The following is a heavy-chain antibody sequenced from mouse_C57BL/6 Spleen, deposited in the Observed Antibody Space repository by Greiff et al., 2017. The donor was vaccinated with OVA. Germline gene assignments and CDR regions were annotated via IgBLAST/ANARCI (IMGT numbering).Heavy chain of an antibody. CDR3: TTSITTVVARAMDY. V-gene: IGHV14-4*01. Sequence: EVQLQQSGAELVRPGASVKLSCTASGFNIKDDYMHWVKQRPEQGLEWIGWIDPENGDTEYASKFQGKATITADTSSNTAYLQLSSLTSEDTAVYYCTTSITTVVARAMDYWGQGTSVTVSS. CDR1: GFNIKDDY. CDR2: IDPENGDT. D-gene: IGHD1-1*01. J-gene: IGHJ4*01.